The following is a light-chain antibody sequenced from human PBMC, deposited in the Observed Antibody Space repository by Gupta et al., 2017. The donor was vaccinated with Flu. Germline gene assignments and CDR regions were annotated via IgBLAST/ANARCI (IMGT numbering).Light chain of an antibody. J-gene: IGLJ1*01. CDR2: ANT. CDR1: NSNIGAGFD. Sequence: VTISCTGSNSNIGAGFDVHWYQQLQGTANKRRIEANTNRPSGVPDRFAGYKAGTSAYPAIQGLQAENEADDDGQYYATGPGVYVFGVGTKVTVL. CDR3: QYYATGPGVYV. V-gene: IGLV1-40*01.